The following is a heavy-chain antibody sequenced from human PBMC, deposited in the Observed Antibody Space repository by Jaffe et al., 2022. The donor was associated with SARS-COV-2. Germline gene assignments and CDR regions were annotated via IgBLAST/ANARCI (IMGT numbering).Heavy chain of an antibody. J-gene: IGHJ6*02. D-gene: IGHD3-22*01. CDR2: IKSKTDGGTT. CDR1: GFTFSNAW. V-gene: IGHV3-15*01. CDR3: TTEEGYYYDTPHV. Sequence: EVQLVESGGGLVKPGGSLRLSCAASGFTFSNAWMSWVRQAPGKGLEWVGRIKSKTDGGTTDYAAPVKGRFTISRDDSKNTLYLQMNSLKTEDTAVYYCTTEEGYYYDTPHVWGQGTTVTVSS.